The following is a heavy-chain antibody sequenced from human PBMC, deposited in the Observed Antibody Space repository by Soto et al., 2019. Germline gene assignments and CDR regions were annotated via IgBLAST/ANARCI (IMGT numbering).Heavy chain of an antibody. D-gene: IGHD4-17*01. V-gene: IGHV1-18*01. J-gene: IGHJ3*02. CDR3: ARPMTTVTQRDAFDI. CDR1: GYTFTSYG. CDR2: IRPSNGNT. Sequence: QVQLVQSGAEVKKPGASVKVSCKASGYTFTSYGISWVRQAPGQGLEWMGWIRPSNGNTNYAQNLQGRVTMTTDTSATTAYMELRSLRSDDTAVYYCARPMTTVTQRDAFDIWGQGTMVTVSS.